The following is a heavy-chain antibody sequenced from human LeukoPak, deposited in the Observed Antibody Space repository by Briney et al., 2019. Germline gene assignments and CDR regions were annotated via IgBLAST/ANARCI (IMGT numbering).Heavy chain of an antibody. CDR1: GGSISSSNW. Sequence: SGTLSLTCAVSGGSISSSNWWSWVRQPPGKGLEWIGEIYHSGSTNYNPSLKSRVTISVDTSKNQFSLKLSSVTATDTAVYYCARVIAVAGALGFDYWGQGTLVTVSS. V-gene: IGHV4-4*02. D-gene: IGHD6-19*01. CDR3: ARVIAVAGALGFDY. CDR2: IYHSGST. J-gene: IGHJ4*02.